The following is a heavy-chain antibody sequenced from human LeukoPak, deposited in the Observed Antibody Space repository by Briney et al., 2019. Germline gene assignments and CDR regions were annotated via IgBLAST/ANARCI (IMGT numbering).Heavy chain of an antibody. CDR1: GGSISSGGYS. J-gene: IGHJ1*01. Sequence: TSQTLSLTCAVSGGSISSGGYSWSWIRQPPGEGLEWIGYIYHSGSTYYNPSLKSRVAISVDRSKNQFSLKLSSVTAADTAVYYCASYSSGYYYGTETAEYFQHWGQGTLVTVSS. D-gene: IGHD3-22*01. V-gene: IGHV4-30-2*01. CDR3: ASYSSGYYYGTETAEYFQH. CDR2: IYHSGST.